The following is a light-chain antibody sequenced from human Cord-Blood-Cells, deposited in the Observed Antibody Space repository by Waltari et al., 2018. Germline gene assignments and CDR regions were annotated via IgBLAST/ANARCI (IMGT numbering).Light chain of an antibody. J-gene: IGKJ2*03. CDR2: GAS. CDR1: QSVSSN. CDR3: QQYNNWPPYS. Sequence: EIAMTQSAATLSVSTGERATIPCRASQSVSSNLAWYQQKPGQAPRLLIYGASTRATGIPARFSGSGSGTEFTLTISSLQSEDFAVYYCQQYNNWPPYSFGQGTKLEIK. V-gene: IGKV3-15*01.